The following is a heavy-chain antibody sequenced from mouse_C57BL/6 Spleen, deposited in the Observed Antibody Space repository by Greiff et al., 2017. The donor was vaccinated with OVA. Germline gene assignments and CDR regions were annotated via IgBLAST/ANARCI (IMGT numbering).Heavy chain of an antibody. V-gene: IGHV1-7*01. CDR3: ARQGITTVVDWYFDV. D-gene: IGHD1-1*01. Sequence: QVQLQQSGAELAKPGASVKLSCKASGYTFTSYWLHWVKQRPGQGLEWIGYINPSSGYTKSNQKFKDKATLTADKSSSTAYMQLSSLTYEDSAVYYCARQGITTVVDWYFDVWGTGTTVTVSS. J-gene: IGHJ1*03. CDR1: GYTFTSYW. CDR2: INPSSGYT.